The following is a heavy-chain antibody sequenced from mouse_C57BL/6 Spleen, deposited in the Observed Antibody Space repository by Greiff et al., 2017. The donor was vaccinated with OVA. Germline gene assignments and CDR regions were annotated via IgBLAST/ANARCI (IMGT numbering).Heavy chain of an antibody. CDR1: GYSITSGYY. D-gene: IGHD2-3*01. J-gene: IGHJ2*01. Sequence: EVQLQESGPGLVKPSQSLSLTCSVTGYSITSGYYWNWIRQFPGNKLEWMGYISYDGSNNYNPSLKNRISITRDTSKNQFFQKLNSMTTEDTATYYCARERGYDGYSEFDYWGQGTTLTVSS. CDR3: ARERGYDGYSEFDY. CDR2: ISYDGSN. V-gene: IGHV3-6*01.